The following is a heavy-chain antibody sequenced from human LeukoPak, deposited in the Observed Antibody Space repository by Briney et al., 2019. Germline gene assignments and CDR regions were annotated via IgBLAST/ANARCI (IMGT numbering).Heavy chain of an antibody. V-gene: IGHV3-23*01. CDR2: ISGPAGSW. J-gene: IGHJ4*02. CDR1: GFTFSSYA. D-gene: IGHD5/OR15-5a*01. CDR3: AKKVGLVSAPLYYFDV. Sequence: GGSLRLSCAASGFTFSSYAMSWVRQAPGKGLEWVSAISGPAGSWNYADSVKGRFTISRDNSKNTLFLQMNSLRAEDTAIYHCAKKVGLVSAPLYYFDVWGQGTLVTVSS.